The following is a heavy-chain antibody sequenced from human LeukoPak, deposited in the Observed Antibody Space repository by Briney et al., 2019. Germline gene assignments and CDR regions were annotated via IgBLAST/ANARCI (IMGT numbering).Heavy chain of an antibody. CDR1: GGSFSGYY. CDR3: ARTTVTTSGAFDI. Sequence: SETLSLTCAVYGGSFSGYYWSWIRQPPGKGLEWIGEINHSGSTNYNPSLKSRVTISVDTSKNQFSLKLSSVTAADTAVYYCARTTVTTSGAFDIWGQGTMVTVSS. V-gene: IGHV4-34*01. J-gene: IGHJ3*02. D-gene: IGHD4-17*01. CDR2: INHSGST.